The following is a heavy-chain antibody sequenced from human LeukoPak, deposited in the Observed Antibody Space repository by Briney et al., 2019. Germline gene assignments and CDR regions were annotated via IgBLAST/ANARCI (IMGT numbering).Heavy chain of an antibody. CDR2: IYYSGT. Sequence: SETLSLTCTVSGGSVSSYFWNWIRQPPGKGLEWIGYIYYSGTNYNPSLKSRVTISVDTSKNQFSLKLSSVTAADTAVYYCARGGYNYAPAGVGSFDIWGQGTMVTLSS. J-gene: IGHJ3*02. CDR1: GGSVSSYF. D-gene: IGHD5-18*01. CDR3: ARGGYNYAPAGVGSFDI. V-gene: IGHV4-59*02.